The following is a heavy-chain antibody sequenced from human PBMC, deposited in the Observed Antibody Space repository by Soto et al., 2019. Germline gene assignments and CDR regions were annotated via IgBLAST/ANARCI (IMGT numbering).Heavy chain of an antibody. CDR3: AREDRSWHPYYYYGMDV. CDR2: INAGNGNT. D-gene: IGHD6-13*01. J-gene: IGHJ6*02. V-gene: IGHV1-3*01. Sequence: ASVKVSCKASGYTFTSYAMHWVRQAPGQRLEWMGWINAGNGNTKYSQKFQGRVTITRDTSASTAYMELSSLRSEDTAVYYCAREDRSWHPYYYYGMDVWGQGTTVTVS. CDR1: GYTFTSYA.